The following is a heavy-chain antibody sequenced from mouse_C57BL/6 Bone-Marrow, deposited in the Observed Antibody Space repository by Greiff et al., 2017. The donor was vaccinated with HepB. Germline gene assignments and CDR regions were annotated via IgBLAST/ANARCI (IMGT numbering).Heavy chain of an antibody. CDR2: INPSTGGT. CDR1: GYSFTGYY. Sequence: EVKLQESGPELVKPGASVKISCKASGYSFTGYYMNWVKQSPEKSLEWIGEINPSTGGTTYNQKFKAKATLTVDKSSSTAYMQLNSLTSEDSAVYYCARSPGLWYFDVWGTGTTVTVSS. J-gene: IGHJ1*03. V-gene: IGHV1-42*01. D-gene: IGHD3-3*01. CDR3: ARSPGLWYFDV.